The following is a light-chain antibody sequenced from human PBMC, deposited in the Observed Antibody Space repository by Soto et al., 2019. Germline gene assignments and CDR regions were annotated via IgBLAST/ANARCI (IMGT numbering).Light chain of an antibody. CDR3: QQRSNWPPT. Sequence: EIVMTQSPATLSVSPGESATLSCRASQSVSSNLAWHQQKPGQAPRILMYDASTRATGIPDRFSGSGSGTDFTLTISSLEPEDFAVYYCQQRSNWPPTFGQGTKVDIK. V-gene: IGKV3-11*01. CDR1: QSVSSN. J-gene: IGKJ1*01. CDR2: DAS.